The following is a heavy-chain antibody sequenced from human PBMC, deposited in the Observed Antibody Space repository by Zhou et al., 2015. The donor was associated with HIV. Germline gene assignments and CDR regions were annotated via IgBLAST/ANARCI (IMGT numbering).Heavy chain of an antibody. D-gene: IGHD3-10*01. Sequence: QVQLLQSGAEVKKPGASVKVSCKPSGYIFTNYDITWVRQATGQGLEWMGWMNPISGGTNYAQKFQGRVTMTRDTSISTAYVELSRLTSDDTAMYYCANAIRGAQTGPFDPWGQGTLVTVSS. CDR3: ANAIRGAQTGPFDP. CDR1: GYIFTNYD. J-gene: IGHJ5*02. V-gene: IGHV1-2*02. CDR2: MNPISGGT.